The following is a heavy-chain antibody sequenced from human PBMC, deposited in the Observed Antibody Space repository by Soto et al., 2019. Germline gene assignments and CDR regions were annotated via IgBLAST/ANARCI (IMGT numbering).Heavy chain of an antibody. V-gene: IGHV1-18*01. CDR1: GYTFTSFG. CDR3: ARDPSYTTFGVVIDY. J-gene: IGHJ4*02. CDR2: ISAFNGNT. Sequence: ASVKVSCKASGYTFTSFGINWLRQAPGQGLEWMGWISAFNGNTNYAQKFQDRVTLTTDTSTNTAYMELRSLRSDDTAVYYCARDPSYTTFGVVIDYWGQGTLVTSPQ. D-gene: IGHD3-3*01.